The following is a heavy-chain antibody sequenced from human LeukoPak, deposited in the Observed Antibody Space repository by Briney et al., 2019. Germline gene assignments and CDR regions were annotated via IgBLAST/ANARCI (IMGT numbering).Heavy chain of an antibody. CDR3: ARDWRDSSGKFPNDAFDI. Sequence: PGGSLRLSCAASGFTVSNKYMTWVRQAPGKGLEWVSLIYSDGRTYYADSVKGRCTISRDNSKNTLYLQMNNLRAEDTAVYYCARDWRDSSGKFPNDAFDIWGQGTMVTVSS. D-gene: IGHD3-22*01. J-gene: IGHJ3*02. V-gene: IGHV3-53*01. CDR1: GFTVSNKY. CDR2: IYSDGRT.